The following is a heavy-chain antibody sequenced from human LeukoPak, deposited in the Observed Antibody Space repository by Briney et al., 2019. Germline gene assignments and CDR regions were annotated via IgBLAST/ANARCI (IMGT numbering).Heavy chain of an antibody. J-gene: IGHJ4*02. D-gene: IGHD6-6*01. V-gene: IGHV4-4*09. CDR3: ARHDAGIAARPFDN. CDR2: IHASGPT. Sequence: PSETLSLTCTVSGGSISIYYWSRIRRPPGKGLEWIAYIHASGPTNYNPSLKSRITISVDTSKNQFSLKLSSVTAADTAVYYCARHDAGIAARPFDNWGQGTLVTVSS. CDR1: GGSISIYY.